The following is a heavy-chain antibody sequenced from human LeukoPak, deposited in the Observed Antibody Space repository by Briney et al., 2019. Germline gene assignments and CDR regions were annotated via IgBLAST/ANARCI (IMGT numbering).Heavy chain of an antibody. Sequence: SETLSLTCTVSGGSISSYYWSWIRQPPGKGLEWIGYIYYSGSTNCNPSLKSRVTISVDTSKNQFSLKLSSVTAADTAVYYCARAGYCSGGSCYPWRWFDPWGQGTLVTVSS. CDR3: ARAGYCSGGSCYPWRWFDP. V-gene: IGHV4-59*01. D-gene: IGHD2-15*01. CDR2: IYYSGST. J-gene: IGHJ5*02. CDR1: GGSISSYY.